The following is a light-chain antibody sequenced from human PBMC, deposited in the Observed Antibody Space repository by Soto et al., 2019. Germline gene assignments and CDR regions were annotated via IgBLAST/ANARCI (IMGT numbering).Light chain of an antibody. CDR2: AAS. CDR1: QSISNY. Sequence: DIQMTQSPSSLSASVGDRVTITCRASQSISNYLNWYQQKPGKAPKLLMYAASSLQSGVPSRFSCRWSWNEFTLTISSLQPEDFATYYCQQSYSTPRTFGQGTKVEIK. J-gene: IGKJ1*01. V-gene: IGKV1-39*01. CDR3: QQSYSTPRT.